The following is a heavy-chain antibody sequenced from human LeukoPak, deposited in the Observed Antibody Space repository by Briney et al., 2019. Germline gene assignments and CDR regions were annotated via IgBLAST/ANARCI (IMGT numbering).Heavy chain of an antibody. Sequence: GGSLRLSCATSRFIFNNYGMHWVRQAPGKGLEWVAVISYDGSNKYYADSVKGRFTISRDNSKNTLYLQMNSLRAEDTAVYYCAKDAQWLVFYYFDYWGQGTLVTVSS. CDR2: ISYDGSNK. CDR3: AKDAQWLVFYYFDY. CDR1: RFIFNNYG. J-gene: IGHJ4*02. D-gene: IGHD6-19*01. V-gene: IGHV3-30*18.